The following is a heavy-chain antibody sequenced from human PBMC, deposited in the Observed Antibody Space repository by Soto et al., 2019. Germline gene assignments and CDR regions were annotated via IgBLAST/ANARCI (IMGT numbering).Heavy chain of an antibody. V-gene: IGHV3-49*02. J-gene: IGHJ6*02. D-gene: IGHD1-26*01. CDR3: TRDPPLGATNYYYYGMDV. CDR2: IRSKAYGGTT. Sequence: GKGLEWVGSIRSKAYGGTTEYAASVKGRFVTSRDDSKRVAYLQMNSLKSEDTAVYYCTRDPPLGATNYYYYGMDVWGQGTTVTVSS.